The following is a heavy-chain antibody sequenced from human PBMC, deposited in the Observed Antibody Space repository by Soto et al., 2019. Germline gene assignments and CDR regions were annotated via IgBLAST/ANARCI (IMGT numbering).Heavy chain of an antibody. D-gene: IGHD2-21*02. CDR2: IDDANSA. CDR3: TKRPMCTGDCWYFDG. V-gene: IGHV3-23*05. Sequence: EVHLLESGGGSAQPGGSLRLSCAGSGFTFRTFAMYWIRQAPGKGLEWVSAIDDANSAYYADSVKGRFIISRDNSRNTVYLQMDGLRAEDTAIYYCTKRPMCTGDCWYFDGWGQGILVTVSS. J-gene: IGHJ4*02. CDR1: GFTFRTFA.